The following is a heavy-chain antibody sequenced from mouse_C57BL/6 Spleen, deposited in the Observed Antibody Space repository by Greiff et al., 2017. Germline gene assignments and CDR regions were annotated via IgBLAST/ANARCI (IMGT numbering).Heavy chain of an antibody. V-gene: IGHV7-1*01. CDR1: GFTFSDFY. J-gene: IGHJ1*03. D-gene: IGHD1-1*01. CDR2: SRNKANDYTT. CDR3: ARDADYYGSSYGYFEV. Sequence: EVKLMESGGGLVQSGRSLRLSCATSGFTFSDFYMEWVRQAPGKGLEWIAASRNKANDYTTEYSASVKGRFIVSRDTSQSILYLQMNALRAEDTAIYYCARDADYYGSSYGYFEVWGTGTTVTVSS.